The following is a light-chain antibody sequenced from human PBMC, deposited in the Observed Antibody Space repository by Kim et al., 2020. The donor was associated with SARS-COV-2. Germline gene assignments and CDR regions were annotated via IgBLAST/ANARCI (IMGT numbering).Light chain of an antibody. CDR2: GAS. CDR1: QSLTANN. J-gene: IGKJ1*01. CDR3: HQYETSLWT. V-gene: IGKV3-20*01. Sequence: SPGEGATPSCRATQSLTANNLAWYQQKPGQAPRLLIYGASSRATGVPDRFSGSGSGTDFTLTISRLEPEDSAVYYCHQYETSLWTFGQGTKVDIK.